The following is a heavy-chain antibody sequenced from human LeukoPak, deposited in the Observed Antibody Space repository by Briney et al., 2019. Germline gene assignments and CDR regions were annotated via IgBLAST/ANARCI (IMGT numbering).Heavy chain of an antibody. CDR2: ISSSSSYI. CDR1: GFTFSSYS. V-gene: IGHV3-21*01. J-gene: IGHJ6*03. CDR3: ARAGPGGSYWSYYYYMDA. D-gene: IGHD1-26*01. Sequence: GGSLRLSCAASGFTFSSYSMNWVRQAPGKGLEWVSSISSSSSYIYYADSVKGRFTISRDNAKNSLYLQMNSLRAEDTAVYYCARAGPGGSYWSYYYYMDAWGKGTTVTVSS.